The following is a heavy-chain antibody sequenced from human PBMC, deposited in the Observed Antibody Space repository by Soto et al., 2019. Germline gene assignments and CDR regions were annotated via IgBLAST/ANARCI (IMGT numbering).Heavy chain of an antibody. V-gene: IGHV4-31*03. CDR3: ARGSNPRWFDP. Sequence: SETLSLTCTVSGGSISSGGYYWSWIRQHPGKGLEWIGYIYYSASTYYNPSLKSRVTISVDTSKNQFSLKLSSVTAADTAVYYCARGSNPRWFDPWGQGTLVTVSS. CDR2: IYYSAST. CDR1: GGSISSGGYY. J-gene: IGHJ5*02.